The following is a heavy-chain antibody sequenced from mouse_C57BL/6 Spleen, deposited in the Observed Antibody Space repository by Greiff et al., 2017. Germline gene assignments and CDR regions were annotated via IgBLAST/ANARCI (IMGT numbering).Heavy chain of an antibody. D-gene: IGHD1-1*01. CDR2: ISSGSSTI. CDR3: SRHAYYYGRSWDFDY. Sequence: EVKLVESGGGLVKPGGSLKLSCAASGFTFSDYGMHWVRQAPEKGLEWVAYISSGSSTIYYADTVKGRFTISRDNAKNTLFLQMTSLRSEDTAMYYCSRHAYYYGRSWDFDYWGQGTTLTVSS. V-gene: IGHV5-17*01. CDR1: GFTFSDYG. J-gene: IGHJ2*01.